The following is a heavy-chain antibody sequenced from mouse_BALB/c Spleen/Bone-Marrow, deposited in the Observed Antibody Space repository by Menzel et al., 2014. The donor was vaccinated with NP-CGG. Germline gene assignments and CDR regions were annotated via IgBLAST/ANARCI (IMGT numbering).Heavy chain of an antibody. V-gene: IGHV4-1*02. Sequence: EVKLMESGGGLVQPGGSLKLSCAASGVDFSRYWMSWVRQAPGKGLEWIGEINPDSSTINYTPSLKDKFIISRDNAKNTLYLQMSKVRSEDTALYYCARVHYYGYEAYWGQGTLVTVSA. CDR1: GVDFSRYW. CDR2: INPDSSTI. J-gene: IGHJ3*01. D-gene: IGHD1-2*01. CDR3: ARVHYYGYEAY.